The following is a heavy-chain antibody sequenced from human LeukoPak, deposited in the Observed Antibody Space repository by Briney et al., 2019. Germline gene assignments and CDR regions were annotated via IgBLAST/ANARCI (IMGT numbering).Heavy chain of an antibody. CDR2: IYYSGST. CDR3: SRNRYISSWYDDYYYYGMDV. J-gene: IGHJ6*02. V-gene: IGHV4-39*07. CDR1: GGSISSSSYY. Sequence: SETLSLTCSVSGGSISSSSYYWGWIRQPPGKGLEWIGSIYYSGSTYYNPSLKSRVTISVDTSKNQFSLKLSSVTAADTAVYYCSRNRYISSWYDDYYYYGMDVWGQGTTVTVSS. D-gene: IGHD6-13*01.